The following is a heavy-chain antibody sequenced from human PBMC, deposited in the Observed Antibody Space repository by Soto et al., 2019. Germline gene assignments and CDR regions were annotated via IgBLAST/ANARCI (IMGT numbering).Heavy chain of an antibody. CDR2: IYHSGST. CDR3: ARWSVTMIVVVSDALDI. D-gene: IGHD3-22*01. V-gene: IGHV4-4*02. Sequence: QVQLQESGPGLVKPSGTLSLTCAVSGGSISSSNWWSWVRQPPGKGLEWIGEIYHSGSTNYNPSLQSRVTISVDQSKNQFSLKLSSVTAADTAMYYCARWSVTMIVVVSDALDIWGQGTMVTVSS. J-gene: IGHJ3*02. CDR1: GGSISSSNW.